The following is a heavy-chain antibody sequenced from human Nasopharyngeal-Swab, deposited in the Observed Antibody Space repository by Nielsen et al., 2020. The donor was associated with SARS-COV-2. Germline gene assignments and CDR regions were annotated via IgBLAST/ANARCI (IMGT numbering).Heavy chain of an antibody. V-gene: IGHV3-30*03. D-gene: IGHD3-3*01. CDR1: GFTFSSYG. CDR3: ARLSNYDFWSGYYAYMDV. Sequence: GGSLRLSCAASGFTFSSYGMHWVRQAPGKGLEWVAVISYDGSNKYYADSVKGRFTISRDNSKNTLYLQMNSLRSEDTAVYYCARLSNYDFWSGYYAYMDVWGKGTTVTVSS. CDR2: ISYDGSNK. J-gene: IGHJ6*03.